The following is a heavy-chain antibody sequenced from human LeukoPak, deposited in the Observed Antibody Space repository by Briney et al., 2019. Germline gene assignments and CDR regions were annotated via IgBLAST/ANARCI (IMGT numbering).Heavy chain of an antibody. Sequence: SETLSLTCTVSGGSISSYYWSWIRQPAGKGLEWIGRIYTSGSTNYNPSLKSRVTMSVDTSKNQFSLKLRSVTAADTAVYYCARETSLTTVTTQKDYYYYYMDVWGKGTTVTVPS. CDR3: ARETSLTTVTTQKDYYYYYMDV. J-gene: IGHJ6*03. CDR1: GGSISSYY. CDR2: IYTSGST. V-gene: IGHV4-4*07. D-gene: IGHD4-11*01.